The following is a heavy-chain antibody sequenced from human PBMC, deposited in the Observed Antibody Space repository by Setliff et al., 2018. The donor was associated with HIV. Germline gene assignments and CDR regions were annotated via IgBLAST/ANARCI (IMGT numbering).Heavy chain of an antibody. D-gene: IGHD6-6*01. CDR2: IIPIFGTE. CDR1: GGSFSNYG. J-gene: IGHJ2*01. V-gene: IGHV1-69*06. Sequence: SVKVSCKASGGSFSNYGISWVRRAPGQGLEWAGRIIPIFGTENYAQKFQGRVTITADKSTTTAYMDLNRLTSDDTAMYYCARGHSSSTNWFFDLWGRGTLVTVSS. CDR3: ARGHSSSTNWFFDL.